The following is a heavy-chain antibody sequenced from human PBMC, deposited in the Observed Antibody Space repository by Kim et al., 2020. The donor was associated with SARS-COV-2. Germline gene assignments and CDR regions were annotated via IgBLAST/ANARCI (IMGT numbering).Heavy chain of an antibody. CDR1: GFNFDDYA. J-gene: IGHJ6*02. V-gene: IGHV3-9*01. CDR3: VKALSFNYKYGMDV. Sequence: GGSLRLSCAASGFNFDDYAMHWVRQAPGKGLEWVSGIYGNTNSMGYADSEKGRVTISRDNAQNSLYLQMNSLRPEDTALYYCVKALSFNYKYGMDVWGQGTTVTVSS. D-gene: IGHD1-1*01. CDR2: IYGNTNSM.